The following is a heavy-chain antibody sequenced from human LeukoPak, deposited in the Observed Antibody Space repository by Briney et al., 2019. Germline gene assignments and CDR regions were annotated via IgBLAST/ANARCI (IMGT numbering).Heavy chain of an antibody. CDR3: ARDSEIAVAGTVRRPLDY. V-gene: IGHV1-69*01. Sequence: SVKVSCKASGDTLSTYAISWVRQAPGQGLEWMGGIIPIFGTANYAQKFRGRVTITADESTSTVYMELSSLRSEDTAVYYCARDSEIAVAGTVRRPLDYWGQGTLVTVSS. CDR1: GDTLSTYA. D-gene: IGHD6-19*01. J-gene: IGHJ4*02. CDR2: IIPIFGTA.